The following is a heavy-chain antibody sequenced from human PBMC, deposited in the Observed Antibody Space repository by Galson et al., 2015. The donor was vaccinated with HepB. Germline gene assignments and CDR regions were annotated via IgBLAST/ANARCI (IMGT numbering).Heavy chain of an antibody. V-gene: IGHV3-64D*06. CDR2: ISSNGGST. J-gene: IGHJ3*02. CDR1: GFTFSSYA. CDR3: VKDRSGSYPDAFDI. D-gene: IGHD1-26*01. Sequence: SLRLSCAASGFTFSSYAMHWVRQAPGKGLEYVSAISSNGGSTYYADSVKGRFTISRDNSKNTLYLQMSSLRAEDTAVYYCVKDRSGSYPDAFDIWGQGTMVTVSS.